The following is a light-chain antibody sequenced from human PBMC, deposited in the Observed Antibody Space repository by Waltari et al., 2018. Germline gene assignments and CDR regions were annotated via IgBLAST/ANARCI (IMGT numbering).Light chain of an antibody. V-gene: IGKV1D-8*03. J-gene: IGKJ1*01. CDR2: GES. CDR3: QHYYNFPWT. CDR1: QGISTY. Sequence: VIWMSQSPSLLSASPGDRVTITCRMSQGISTYLAWYQQKPGRAPDLLIYGESILHSGVPSRFSGSGSGTDFTLTISSLQSEDVATYYCQHYYNFPWTFGQGTKVEIK.